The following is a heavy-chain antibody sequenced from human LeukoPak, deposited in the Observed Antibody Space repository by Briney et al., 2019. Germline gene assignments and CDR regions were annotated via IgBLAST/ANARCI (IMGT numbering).Heavy chain of an antibody. J-gene: IGHJ4*02. CDR1: GFTFSSYA. CDR2: ISGSGGST. CDR3: AKDMRIVVVPAAIGNY. V-gene: IGHV3-23*01. D-gene: IGHD2-2*02. Sequence: GGSLRLSCAASGFTFSSYAMSWVRQAPGKGLEWVSAISGSGGSTYYADSVKGRFTISRDNSKNTLYLQMNSLRAEDTAVYYCAKDMRIVVVPAAIGNYWGQGTLVTVSA.